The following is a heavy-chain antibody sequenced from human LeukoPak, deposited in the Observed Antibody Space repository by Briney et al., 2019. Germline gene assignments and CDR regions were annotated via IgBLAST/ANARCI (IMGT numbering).Heavy chain of an antibody. J-gene: IGHJ6*03. CDR1: GYTFTSYY. D-gene: IGHD4-17*01. CDR2: INPSGGTT. V-gene: IGHV1-46*01. Sequence: ASVKVSCKASGYTFTSYYMHWVRQAPGQGLEWMGIINPSGGTTDYAQKFQGRVTITRNTSISTAYMELSSLRSEDTAVYYCARGHGDYDYYYMDVWGKGTTVTVSS. CDR3: ARGHGDYDYYYMDV.